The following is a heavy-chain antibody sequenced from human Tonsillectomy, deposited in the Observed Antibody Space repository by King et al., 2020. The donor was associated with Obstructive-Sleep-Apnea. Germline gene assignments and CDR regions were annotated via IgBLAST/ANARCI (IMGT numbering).Heavy chain of an antibody. CDR3: VKYCAYPYYYGMDV. CDR1: GFTFSSYA. J-gene: IGHJ6*02. V-gene: IGHV3-64D*06. CDR2: IISNGGST. D-gene: IGHD2-8*02. Sequence: VQLVESGGGLVQPGGSLRLSCSASGFTFSSYAMHWVRQAPGKGLEYVSAIISNGGSTYYADSVKGRFTISRDNSKNTLYLQMSSLRAEDTAVYYCVKYCAYPYYYGMDVWGQGTTVTVSS.